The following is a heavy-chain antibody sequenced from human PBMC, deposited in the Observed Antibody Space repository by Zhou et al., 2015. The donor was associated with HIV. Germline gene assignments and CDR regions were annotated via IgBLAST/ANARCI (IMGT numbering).Heavy chain of an antibody. CDR2: MNPNSGNT. CDR3: ARGGPRTTRFYGH. V-gene: IGHV1-8*01. D-gene: IGHD2-2*01. Sequence: QLQLVQSGAEVKKPGSSVKVSCKTSGDTFTSYDINWVRQAAGQGLEWMGWMNPNSGNTGYAQKFQGRVTMTSNTSITTAYLEVRSLKSDDTAVYYCARGGPRTTRFYGHWGQGTLLTVSS. J-gene: IGHJ1*01. CDR1: GDTFTSYD.